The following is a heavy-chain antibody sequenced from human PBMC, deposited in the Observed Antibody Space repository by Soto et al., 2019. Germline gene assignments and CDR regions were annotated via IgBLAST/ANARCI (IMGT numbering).Heavy chain of an antibody. D-gene: IGHD1-1*01. J-gene: IGHJ4*02. CDR1: GQSFSGHS. Sequence: QVQLQQWGAGLVKPSETLSLSCAVYGQSFSGHSWAWIRQPPGKGLEWIGEINESGSTYYNPSLKRRVPISTDTSKNLFSLKLSSVSAADTAAYFCARGSGIVALPGELEDVKYDYWGQGTLVNVSS. CDR2: INESGST. CDR3: ARGSGIVALPGELEDVKYDY. V-gene: IGHV4-34*01.